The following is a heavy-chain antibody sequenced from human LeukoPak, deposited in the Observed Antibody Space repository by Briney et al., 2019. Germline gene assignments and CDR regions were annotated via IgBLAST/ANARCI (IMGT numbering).Heavy chain of an antibody. V-gene: IGHV3-7*01. CDR3: ASSHYYDSSGYQRLDAFDI. Sequence: GGSLRLSCAAPGFTFSSYWMSWVRQAPGKGLEWVANIKQDGSEKYYVDSVKGRFTISRDNAKNSLYLQMNGLRAEDTAVYYCASSHYYDSSGYQRLDAFDIWGQGTMVTVSS. CDR2: IKQDGSEK. CDR1: GFTFSSYW. J-gene: IGHJ3*02. D-gene: IGHD3-22*01.